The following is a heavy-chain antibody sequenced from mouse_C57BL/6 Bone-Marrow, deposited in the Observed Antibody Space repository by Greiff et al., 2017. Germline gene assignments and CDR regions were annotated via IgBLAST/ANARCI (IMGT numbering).Heavy chain of an antibody. CDR1: GFTFSDFG. Sequence: EVMLVESGGGLVKPGGSLKLSCAASGFTFSDFGMHWVRQAPEKGLEWVAYISSGSSTIYYADTVKGGFTISRDNAKNTLFLQMTSLRSEDTAMYYCARRLYAYWGQVTLVTVAA. J-gene: IGHJ3*01. CDR3: ARRLYAY. CDR2: ISSGSSTI. V-gene: IGHV5-17*01.